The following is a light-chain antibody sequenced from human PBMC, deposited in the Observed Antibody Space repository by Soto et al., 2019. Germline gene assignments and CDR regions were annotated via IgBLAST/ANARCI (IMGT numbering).Light chain of an antibody. CDR1: QSISSY. CDR3: QQSYRTPYT. Sequence: DIQMTQSPSSLSASVGDRVTITCRASQSISSYLNWYQQKPGKAPKLLIYAASSLKSAFPSRFSGSGSGTDCTLTISRLKPEDCATYYCQQSYRTPYTLGQGTKLEIK. CDR2: AAS. J-gene: IGKJ2*01. V-gene: IGKV1-39*01.